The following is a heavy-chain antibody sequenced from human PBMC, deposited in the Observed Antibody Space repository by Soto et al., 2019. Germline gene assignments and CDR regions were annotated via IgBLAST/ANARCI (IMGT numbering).Heavy chain of an antibody. Sequence: SETLSLTCAVYGGSFSGYYWSWMRHPPGKGLEWIGEINHSGSTNYNPSLKSRVTISVDTSKNQFSLKLSSVTAADTAVYYCAMRGYDFWSGYFWANDAFDIWGQGTMVTVSS. V-gene: IGHV4-34*01. J-gene: IGHJ3*02. D-gene: IGHD3-3*01. CDR1: GGSFSGYY. CDR3: AMRGYDFWSGYFWANDAFDI. CDR2: INHSGST.